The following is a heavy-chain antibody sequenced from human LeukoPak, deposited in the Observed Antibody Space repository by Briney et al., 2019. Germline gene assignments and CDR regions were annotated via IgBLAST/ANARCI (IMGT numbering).Heavy chain of an antibody. CDR2: IYYSGST. Sequence: SETLSLTCTVSGGSISSYYWSWIRQPPGKGLERNGYIYYSGSTNSNPSLKSRVTISVDTSKNQFSLKLSSVTAADTAVYYCAGGYYDYVWGSYRYSGNWFDPWGQGTLVTVSS. CDR3: AGGYYDYVWGSYRYSGNWFDP. D-gene: IGHD3-16*02. J-gene: IGHJ5*02. V-gene: IGHV4-59*12. CDR1: GGSISSYY.